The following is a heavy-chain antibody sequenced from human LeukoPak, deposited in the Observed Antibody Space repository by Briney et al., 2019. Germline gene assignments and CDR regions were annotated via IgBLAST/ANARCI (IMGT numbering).Heavy chain of an antibody. V-gene: IGHV3-30-3*01. CDR1: GFTFSSYA. Sequence: GGSLRLSCAASGFTFSSYAMHWGRQAPGKGLEWVAVISYDGSNKYYADSVKGRFTISRDNSKNTLYLQMNSLRAEDTAVYYCARISGSFVDYWGQGTLVTVSS. J-gene: IGHJ4*02. CDR3: ARISGSFVDY. D-gene: IGHD1-26*01. CDR2: ISYDGSNK.